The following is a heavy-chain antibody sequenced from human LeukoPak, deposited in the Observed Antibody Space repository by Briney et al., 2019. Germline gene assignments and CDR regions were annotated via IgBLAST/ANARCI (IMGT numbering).Heavy chain of an antibody. Sequence: PGRSLRPSCTASGFTFGDYAMSWFRQAPGEGLEWVGFIRSKAHGGTTEYAASVKGRFTISRDDSKSIAYLQMDSLKTEDTAVYYCTRAGRYCSGGSCYSFYWGQGTLVTVSS. CDR3: TRAGRYCSGGSCYSFY. V-gene: IGHV3-49*03. J-gene: IGHJ4*02. CDR1: GFTFGDYA. D-gene: IGHD2-15*01. CDR2: IRSKAHGGTT.